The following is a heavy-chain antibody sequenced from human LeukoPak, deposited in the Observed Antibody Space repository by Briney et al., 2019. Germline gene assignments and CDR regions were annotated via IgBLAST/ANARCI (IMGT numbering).Heavy chain of an antibody. V-gene: IGHV3-33*06. J-gene: IGHJ5*02. CDR2: IWYDGSNK. CDR1: GFTFSSYG. Sequence: GGSLRLSCAASGFTFSSYGMHWVRQAPGKGLEWVAVIWYDGSNKYYADSVKGRFTISRDNSKNTLYLQMNSLRAEDTAVYYCAKDAHDYGDPINWFDPWGQGTLVTVSS. CDR3: AKDAHDYGDPINWFDP. D-gene: IGHD4-17*01.